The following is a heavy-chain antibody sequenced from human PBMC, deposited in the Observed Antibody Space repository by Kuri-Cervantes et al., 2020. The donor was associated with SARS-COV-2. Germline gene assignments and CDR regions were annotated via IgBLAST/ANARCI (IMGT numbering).Heavy chain of an antibody. CDR1: GHSISNVYY. V-gene: IGHV4-38-2*02. CDR2: INHGGST. D-gene: IGHD3-22*01. J-gene: IGHJ4*02. CDR3: AGRGDYYDSSGYYYHLQYYFDY. Sequence: SETLSLTCTVSGHSISNVYYWAWIRQPPGKGLEWIAYINHGGSTFYNPSLKSRVTISVDTSKNQFSLKLSSMTAADTAVYYCAGRGDYYDSSGYYYHLQYYFDYWGQGTLVTVSS.